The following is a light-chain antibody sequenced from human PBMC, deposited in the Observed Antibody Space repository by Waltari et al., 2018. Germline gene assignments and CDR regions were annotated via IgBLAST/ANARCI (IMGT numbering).Light chain of an antibody. CDR1: QSISSY. CDR3: QQSYSTPLT. V-gene: IGKV1-39*01. J-gene: IGKJ3*01. Sequence: DIQMTQSPSSLSASVGDRVTITCRASQSISSYLNWYQQKPGKAPKLLIYAAYSLQSGVPSRFSGSGSGTDFTLTISSLQPEDFATYYCQQSYSTPLTFGPGTKVDIK. CDR2: AAY.